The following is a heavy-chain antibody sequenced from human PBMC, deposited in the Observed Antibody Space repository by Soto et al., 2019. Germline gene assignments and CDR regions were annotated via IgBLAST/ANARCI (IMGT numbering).Heavy chain of an antibody. CDR2: ISGSGGST. CDR3: AKGWGIAARHDYYYYYGMDV. Sequence: EVQLLESGGGLVQPGGSLRLSCAASGFTFSSYAMSWVRQAPGKGLEWVSAISGSGGSTYYADSVKGRFTISRDNSKNTLYLQMNSLRAEDKAVFYCAKGWGIAARHDYYYYYGMDVWGQGTTVTVSS. V-gene: IGHV3-23*01. CDR1: GFTFSSYA. J-gene: IGHJ6*02. D-gene: IGHD6-6*01.